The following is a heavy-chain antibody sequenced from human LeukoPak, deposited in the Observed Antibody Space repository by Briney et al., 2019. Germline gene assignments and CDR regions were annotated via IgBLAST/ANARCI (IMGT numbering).Heavy chain of an antibody. CDR2: ISSSSTTI. J-gene: IGHJ4*02. D-gene: IGHD3-22*01. V-gene: IGHV3-48*02. CDR1: KFTFSLYN. CDR3: ARDRSGGYVSYFDS. Sequence: GGSLRLSCEASKFTFSLYNMNWVRQAPGKGLEWVSYISSSSTTIYYADSVKGRFTISRDNAKSSLFLQMNSLRDEGTAVYFCARDRSGGYVSYFDSWGQGTLVTVSS.